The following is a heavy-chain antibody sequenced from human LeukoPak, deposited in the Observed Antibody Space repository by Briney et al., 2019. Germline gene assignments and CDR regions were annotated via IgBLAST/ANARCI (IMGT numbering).Heavy chain of an antibody. CDR1: GFTFSSYG. D-gene: IGHD6-13*01. CDR2: IWYDGSNK. CDR3: ARDRSSSWYGYYFDY. V-gene: IGHV3-33*01. Sequence: GGSLRLSYAASGFTFSSYGMHWVRQAPGKGLEWVAVIWYDGSNKYYADSVKGRFTISRDNSKSTLYLQMNSLRAEDTAVYYCARDRSSSWYGYYFDYWGQGTLVTVSS. J-gene: IGHJ4*02.